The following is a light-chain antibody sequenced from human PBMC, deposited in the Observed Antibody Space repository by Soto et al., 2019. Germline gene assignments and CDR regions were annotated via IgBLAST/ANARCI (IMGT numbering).Light chain of an antibody. V-gene: IGLV2-23*01. CDR3: CSFSVGAALV. Sequence: QSALTQPASVSASPGQSITISCTGNSSNVGTYDRVSWYQHHPDKAPTLIIYEGTKRPSGISSRFSGSKSGNTASLTISGLQAEDDADYYCCSFSVGAALVFGGGTKVTVL. J-gene: IGLJ2*01. CDR2: EGT. CDR1: SSNVGTYDR.